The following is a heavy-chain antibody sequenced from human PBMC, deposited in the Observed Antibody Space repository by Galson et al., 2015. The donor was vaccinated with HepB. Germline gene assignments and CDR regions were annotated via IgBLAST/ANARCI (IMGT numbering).Heavy chain of an antibody. D-gene: IGHD5-12*01. CDR3: ARDRFWVVATTGFDY. J-gene: IGHJ4*02. V-gene: IGHV1-18*01. CDR2: ISAYNGNT. Sequence: SVKVSCKASGYTFTSYAMNWVRQAPGQGLEWMGWISAYNGNTNYAQKLQGRVTMTTDTSTSTAYMELRSLRSDDAAVYYCARDRFWVVATTGFDYWGQGTLVTVSS. CDR1: GYTFTSYA.